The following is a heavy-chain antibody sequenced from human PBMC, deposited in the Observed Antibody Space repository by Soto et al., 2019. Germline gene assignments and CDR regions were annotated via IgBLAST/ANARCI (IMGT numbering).Heavy chain of an antibody. J-gene: IGHJ3*02. Sequence: EVQLVESGGALVQPGGSLRLSCAVSGFPFSAYWMCWARQAPGKGLEWVANIKPDGTEGFYVDSVKGRFIISRDNAKNSLYLQMNRLTSDDTAVYYCAREGRLIGAFDMWGQGTKVTVSS. CDR3: AREGRLIGAFDM. CDR1: GFPFSAYW. V-gene: IGHV3-7*01. CDR2: IKPDGTEG. D-gene: IGHD5-12*01.